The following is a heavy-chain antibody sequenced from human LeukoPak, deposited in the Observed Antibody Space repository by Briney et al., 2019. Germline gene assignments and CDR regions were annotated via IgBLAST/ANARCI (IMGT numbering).Heavy chain of an antibody. CDR3: AKVATTKGYYYGMDV. CDR2: ITNSGGST. CDR1: GFTFSAFG. Sequence: GGSLRLSCAASGFTFSAFGMNWVRQAPGKGLEWVSTITNSGGSTYYVDSVKGRFTISRDNSKNTLYLQMNSLRAEDTAVYYCAKVATTKGYYYGMDVWGQGTTVTVSS. V-gene: IGHV3-23*01. J-gene: IGHJ6*02. D-gene: IGHD5-12*01.